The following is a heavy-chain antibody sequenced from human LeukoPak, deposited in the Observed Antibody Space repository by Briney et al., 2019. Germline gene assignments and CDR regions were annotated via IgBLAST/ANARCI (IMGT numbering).Heavy chain of an antibody. D-gene: IGHD6-13*01. CDR2: IILIFGTA. CDR1: GYTFTIYS. J-gene: IGHJ6*03. V-gene: IGHV1-69*05. Sequence: AAVKISCYASGYTFTIYSISSVRQGPGQGLEWMGVIILIFGTANSTHRFQGRVKITTDQSTRTAYMKLSSQRSEDTSVYYCASCGTQYSSSSWYGDDYYYCDMDVWGKGTTVTVSS. CDR3: ASCGTQYSSSSWYGDDYYYCDMDV.